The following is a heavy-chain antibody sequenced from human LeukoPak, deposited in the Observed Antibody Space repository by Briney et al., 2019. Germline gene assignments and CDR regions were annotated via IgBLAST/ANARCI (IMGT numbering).Heavy chain of an antibody. CDR3: ARGGSGATRDDTFDI. Sequence: PGGSLRLSCAASGFTFSSYSINWVRQAPGRGLEWVSSISSSSSVIFYSDSVKGRFTISRDNAKNSLYLQMNSLRAEDTAVHYCARGGSGATRDDTFDIWGQGTMVTVSS. CDR1: GFTFSSYS. J-gene: IGHJ3*02. D-gene: IGHD3-16*01. CDR2: ISSSSSVI. V-gene: IGHV3-21*01.